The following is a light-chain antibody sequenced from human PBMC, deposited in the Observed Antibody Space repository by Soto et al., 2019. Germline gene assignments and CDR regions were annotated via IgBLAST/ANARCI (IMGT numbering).Light chain of an antibody. CDR3: QQYGSSPWT. Sequence: EIVLTQSPGTLSLSPGERATLSCRASQSVSSTYLAWYQQKPGQPPRILIYGASSRATGIPDRFSGSGSGTDFTLTISRLEPEDFAIYYCQQYGSSPWTVGQGTKVEIK. V-gene: IGKV3-20*01. CDR1: QSVSSTY. CDR2: GAS. J-gene: IGKJ1*01.